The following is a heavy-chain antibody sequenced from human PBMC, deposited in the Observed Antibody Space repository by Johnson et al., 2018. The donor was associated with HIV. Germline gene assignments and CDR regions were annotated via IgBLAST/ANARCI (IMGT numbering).Heavy chain of an antibody. CDR2: ITWNSGSI. CDR3: VRGGLGYQNIHDPFDI. CDR1: GFTFDDNA. J-gene: IGHJ3*02. D-gene: IGHD3-16*02. Sequence: VQLVESGGGLVQPGRSLRLSCAASGFTFDDNAMHWVRQAPGQGLEWVSGITWNSGSIGYADSVKGRFTISRDNAKNSLYLQMNSLRAEDTALYYCVRGGLGYQNIHDPFDIWGQGTMVTVSS. V-gene: IGHV3-9*01.